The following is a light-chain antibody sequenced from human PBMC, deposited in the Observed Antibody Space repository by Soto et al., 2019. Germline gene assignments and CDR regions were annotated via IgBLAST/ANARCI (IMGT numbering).Light chain of an antibody. Sequence: EIVLAQSPGTLSLSPGDRATLSCRASQSVSTSSLAWYQQKPGQAPRLLIYASTNRATGIPDRFSGSGAGTDFTLTISRLEPEDFAVYFCQQYGDSPQTFGQGTKVEIK. CDR3: QQYGDSPQT. CDR1: QSVSTSS. CDR2: AST. V-gene: IGKV3-20*01. J-gene: IGKJ1*01.